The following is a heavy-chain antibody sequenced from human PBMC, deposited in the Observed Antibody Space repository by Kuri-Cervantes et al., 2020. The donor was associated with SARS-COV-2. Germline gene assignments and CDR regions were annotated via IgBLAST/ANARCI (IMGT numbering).Heavy chain of an antibody. V-gene: IGHV3-21*01. J-gene: IGHJ4*02. CDR2: ISSSSSYI. Sequence: GGSLRLSCAASGFTFSSYSMNWVRQVPGKGLEWVSSISSSSSYIYYADSVKGRFTISGDNAKNSLYLQMNSLRAEDTAVYYCARGGYSSSSGHYFDYWGQGTLVTVSS. CDR3: ARGGYSSSSGHYFDY. CDR1: GFTFSSYS. D-gene: IGHD6-6*01.